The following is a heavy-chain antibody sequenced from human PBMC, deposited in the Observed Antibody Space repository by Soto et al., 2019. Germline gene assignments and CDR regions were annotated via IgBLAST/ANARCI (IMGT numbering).Heavy chain of an antibody. V-gene: IGHV1-69*01. J-gene: IGHJ6*02. Sequence: QVQLVQAGAEVKKPGSSVKVSCKASGGTFSSYAISWVRQAPGQGLEWMGGIIPIFGTANYAQKFEGRVTITADESTSTDYKELSSLRSEDRAVYYCARCSYGYYYYYGMDVWGQGTTVTVSS. CDR1: GGTFSSYA. D-gene: IGHD5-18*01. CDR2: IIPIFGTA. CDR3: ARCSYGYYYYYGMDV.